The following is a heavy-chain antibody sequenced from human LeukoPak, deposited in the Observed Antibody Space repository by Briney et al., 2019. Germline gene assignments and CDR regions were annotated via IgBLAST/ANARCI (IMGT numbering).Heavy chain of an antibody. CDR3: ARRVRGSPFDP. D-gene: IGHD5/OR15-5a*01. V-gene: IGHV5-51*01. J-gene: IGHJ5*02. Sequence: GESLKISCKGSGYSFTTYWIAWVRQMPGKGLEWMGIIYPGDSDTRYSPSFQGQVAMSADKSVNTAYLQWRSLKSSDTAMYYCARRVRGSPFDPWGQGTLVTVSS. CDR2: IYPGDSDT. CDR1: GYSFTTYW.